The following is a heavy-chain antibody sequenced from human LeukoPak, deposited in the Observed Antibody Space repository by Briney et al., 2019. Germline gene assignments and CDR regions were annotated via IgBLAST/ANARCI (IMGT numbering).Heavy chain of an antibody. V-gene: IGHV1-2*02. J-gene: IGHJ4*02. CDR1: GYTFIGYY. Sequence: ASVKVSCKVSGYTFIGYYIHWVRQAPGQGLEWMGWINPNSGATNYAQKFQGRVTMTRDRSISTAYMELGWLTSDDTAVYYCTRETGGSTLVTLPSDNWGQGTPVTVSS. CDR2: INPNSGAT. D-gene: IGHD4-23*01. CDR3: TRETGGSTLVTLPSDN.